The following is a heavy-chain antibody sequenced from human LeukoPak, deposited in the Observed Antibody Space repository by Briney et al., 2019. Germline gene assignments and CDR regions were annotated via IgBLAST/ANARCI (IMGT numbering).Heavy chain of an antibody. CDR3: TRGGRSAPFDY. CDR1: GFTFSSND. CDR2: IGFGGDT. V-gene: IGHV3-13*04. D-gene: IGHD1-26*01. Sequence: GGSLRLSCAASGFTFSSNDMHWARQPTGKGLEWVSGIGFGGDTYYSGSVKGRFTISRDNAKNSLYLQMNSLRAGDTAVYYCTRGGRSAPFDYWGQGTLVTVSS. J-gene: IGHJ4*02.